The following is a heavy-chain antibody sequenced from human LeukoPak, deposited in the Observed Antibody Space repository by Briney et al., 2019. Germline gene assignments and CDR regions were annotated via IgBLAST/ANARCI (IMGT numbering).Heavy chain of an antibody. D-gene: IGHD3-22*01. Sequence: GGSLRLSCAASGFTFSSYAMHWVRQAPGKGLEWVAVISYDGSNKYYADSVKGRFTISRDNSKNTLYLQMNSLRADDTAIYYCARGNDSSGYTGLAFWGQGTLVTVSS. V-gene: IGHV3-30-3*01. J-gene: IGHJ4*02. CDR2: ISYDGSNK. CDR3: ARGNDSSGYTGLAF. CDR1: GFTFSSYA.